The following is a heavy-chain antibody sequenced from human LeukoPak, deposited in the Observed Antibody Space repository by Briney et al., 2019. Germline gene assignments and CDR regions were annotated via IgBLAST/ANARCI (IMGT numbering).Heavy chain of an antibody. CDR1: GFTFSSYA. CDR2: ISYDGSNK. CDR3: ARDFKKLYDSSGYYA. D-gene: IGHD3-22*01. J-gene: IGHJ5*02. Sequence: AGGSLRLSCAASGFTFSSYAMHWVRQAPGKGLEWGAVISYDGSNKYYADSVKGRFTISRDNSKNTLYLQMNSLRAEGTAVYYCARDFKKLYDSSGYYAWGQGTLVTVSS. V-gene: IGHV3-30*04.